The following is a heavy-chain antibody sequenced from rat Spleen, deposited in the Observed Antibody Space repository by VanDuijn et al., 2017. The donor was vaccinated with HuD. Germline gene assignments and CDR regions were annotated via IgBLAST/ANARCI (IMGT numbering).Heavy chain of an antibody. V-gene: IGHV5-7*01. CDR2: ITYDGFST. Sequence: EVQLVESGGGLVQPGRSMKLSCAASGFTFSNYDMAWVRQAPRRGLDWVASITYDGFSTHYRDSVKGRFTISRDNAKSTLYLQMNSLKSEDTATYYCAVAGYGYWGQGVMVTVSS. D-gene: IGHD1-7*01. J-gene: IGHJ2*01. CDR1: GFTFSNYD. CDR3: AVAGYGY.